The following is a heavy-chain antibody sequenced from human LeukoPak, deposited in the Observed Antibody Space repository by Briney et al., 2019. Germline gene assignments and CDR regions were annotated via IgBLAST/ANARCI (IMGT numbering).Heavy chain of an antibody. CDR3: QTWELLDAFDI. D-gene: IGHD1-26*01. V-gene: IGHV4-39*07. J-gene: IGHJ3*02. CDR1: GDSISSSSSY. Sequence: PSETLSLTCTVSGDSISSSSSYWGWIRQPPGEGLEWIGSIYYSGSTYYNPSLKSRVTISVDTSKNQFSLKLSSVTAADTAVYYCQTWELLDAFDIWGQGTMVTVSS. CDR2: IYYSGST.